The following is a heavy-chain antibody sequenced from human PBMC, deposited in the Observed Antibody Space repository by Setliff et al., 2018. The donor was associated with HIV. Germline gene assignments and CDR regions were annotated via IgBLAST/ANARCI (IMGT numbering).Heavy chain of an antibody. V-gene: IGHV1-2*02. CDR3: ARDLRRYSYGQDGFDI. CDR2: INPSSGGT. Sequence: GASVKVSCKASGYTFTGYYMHWVRQAPGQGLEWMGWINPSSGGTNYAQKFQGRVTMTRDTSISAAYMELRTLRSDDTAVYYCARDLRRYSYGQDGFDIWGQGTMVTVS. J-gene: IGHJ3*02. CDR1: GYTFTGYY. D-gene: IGHD5-18*01.